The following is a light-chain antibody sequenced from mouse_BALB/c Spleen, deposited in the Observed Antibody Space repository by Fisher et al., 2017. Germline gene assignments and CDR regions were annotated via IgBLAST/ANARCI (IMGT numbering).Light chain of an antibody. CDR1: SSVSSSY. CDR3: QQWSSYPYT. Sequence: IVLTQTPAIMSASPGEKVTLTCSASSSVSSSYLYWYQQKPGTSPKLWIYSTSNLASGVPARFSGSGSGTSYSLTISSMEAEDAATYYCQQWSSYPYTFGGGTKLEIK. J-gene: IGKJ2*01. CDR2: STS. V-gene: IGKV4-79*01.